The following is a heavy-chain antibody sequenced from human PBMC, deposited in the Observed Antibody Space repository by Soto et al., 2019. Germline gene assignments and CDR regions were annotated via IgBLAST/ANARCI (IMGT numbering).Heavy chain of an antibody. D-gene: IGHD3-22*01. V-gene: IGHV1-2*04. Sequence: ASVKVSCKASGYTFTGYYMHWVRQAPGQGLEWMGWINPNSGGTNYAQKFQGWVTMTRDTSISTAYMELSRLRSDDTAVYYCARGGYYDSSGYYYRYYFDYWGQGTLVTVSS. CDR3: ARGGYYDSSGYYYRYYFDY. CDR2: INPNSGGT. CDR1: GYTFTGYY. J-gene: IGHJ4*02.